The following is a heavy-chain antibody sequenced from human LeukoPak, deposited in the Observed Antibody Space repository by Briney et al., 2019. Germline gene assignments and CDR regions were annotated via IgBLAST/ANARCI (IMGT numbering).Heavy chain of an antibody. V-gene: IGHV1-8*01. CDR3: ASPLGFGELSPYYYGMDV. D-gene: IGHD3-10*01. Sequence: ASVKVSCKASGYTFTSYDINWVRQATGQGLEWMGWMNPNSGNTGYAQKFQGRVTMTRNTSISTAYMELSSLRSEDTAVYYCASPLGFGELSPYYYGMDVWGQGTTVTVSS. CDR2: MNPNSGNT. J-gene: IGHJ6*02. CDR1: GYTFTSYD.